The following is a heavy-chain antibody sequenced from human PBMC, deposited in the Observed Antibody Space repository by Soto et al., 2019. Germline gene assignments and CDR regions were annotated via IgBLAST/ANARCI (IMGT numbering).Heavy chain of an antibody. CDR2: FHFSGST. CDR3: ARASGYSYGYDDFFDN. CDR1: GGSINGYY. D-gene: IGHD5-18*01. V-gene: IGHV4-59*01. Sequence: SETVSLTCTVSGGSINGYYWTWLRQSPTNGLEWIGYFHFSGSTKYNPSLESRLTISADTSKNQISLTLSSVTAADTAVYYRARASGYSYGYDDFFDNWGQGTLVTVSS. J-gene: IGHJ4*01.